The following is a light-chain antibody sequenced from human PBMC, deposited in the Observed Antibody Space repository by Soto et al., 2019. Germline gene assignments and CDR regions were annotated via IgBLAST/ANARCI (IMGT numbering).Light chain of an antibody. J-gene: IGLJ1*01. Sequence: QSALTQPASVSGSPGQSITISCTGTSSDVGGYNYVSWYQQHPAKAPKLMIYVVSNRPSGVSNRFSGSKSGNTASLTISGLQAEDEADYYCSSYTSNSTYVFGTGTKLTVL. CDR3: SSYTSNSTYV. CDR2: VVS. V-gene: IGLV2-14*01. CDR1: SSDVGGYNY.